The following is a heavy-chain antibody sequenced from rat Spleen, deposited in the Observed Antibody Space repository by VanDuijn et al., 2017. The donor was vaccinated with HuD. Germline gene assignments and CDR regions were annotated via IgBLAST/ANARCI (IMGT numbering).Heavy chain of an antibody. CDR2: IWTGGST. CDR3: ARHIIRAMDA. J-gene: IGHJ4*01. V-gene: IGHV2-43*01. D-gene: IGHD4-3*01. CDR1: GFSLTSYH. Sequence: QVQLKESGPGLVQPSQTLSLTCTVSGFSLTSYHVSWVRQPPGKGLEWMGVIWTGGSTAYKSLLKSRLSTSRDISKSQFFLKMNSLQTEDTATYYCARHIIRAMDAWGQGASVTVSS.